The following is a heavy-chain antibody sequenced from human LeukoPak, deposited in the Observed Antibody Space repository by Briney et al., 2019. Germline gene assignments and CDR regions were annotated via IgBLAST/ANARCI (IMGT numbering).Heavy chain of an antibody. CDR3: AELGITMIGGV. CDR2: ISYDGINK. V-gene: IGHV3-30*18. Sequence: GGSLRLSCAASGFTFSSYGMHWVRQAPGKGLEWVAVISYDGINKYYADSMKGRFTISRDNSKNTLYLQMNSLRAEDTAVYYCAELGITMIGGVWGKGTTVTISS. CDR1: GFTFSSYG. J-gene: IGHJ6*04. D-gene: IGHD3-10*02.